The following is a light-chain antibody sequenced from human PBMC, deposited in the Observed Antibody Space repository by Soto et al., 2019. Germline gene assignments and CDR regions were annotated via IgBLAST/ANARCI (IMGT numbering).Light chain of an antibody. CDR2: EVI. CDR1: SSDVGGYDY. J-gene: IGLJ2*01. V-gene: IGLV2-14*01. Sequence: QSVLTQSASVSGSPGQSITIPCTGTSSDVGGYDYVSWYQQHPGKVPKLIIYEVIKRPSGVSRRFSGSKSGNTASLTISGLQTEDEADYYCSSYTTSSALVFGGGT. CDR3: SSYTTSSALV.